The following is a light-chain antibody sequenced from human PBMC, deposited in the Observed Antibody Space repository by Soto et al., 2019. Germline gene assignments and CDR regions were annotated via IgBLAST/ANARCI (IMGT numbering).Light chain of an antibody. CDR2: EVS. Sequence: QYALTQPASVSGSPGQSITISCTGTSSDIGSNNYVSWFQQRPGKAPTLIICEVSNRPSGVSNHFSGSKSGNTASLTISGLLPEDEAEYYCSSYTTTTRLFGGGTKLTVL. V-gene: IGLV2-14*01. CDR1: SSDIGSNNY. J-gene: IGLJ3*02. CDR3: SSYTTTTRL.